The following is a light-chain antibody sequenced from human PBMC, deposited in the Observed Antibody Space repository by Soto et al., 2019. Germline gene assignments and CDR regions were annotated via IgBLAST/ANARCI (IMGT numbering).Light chain of an antibody. J-gene: IGKJ5*01. CDR2: GAS. Sequence: KQSPATLSVYQGERATLSCRASQSVSSNLAWYKQKPGQAPRLLIYGASSRATGIPDRFSGSGSGTDFTLTISRLEPEDFAVYYCQQYGSSPRVTFGQGTLLEIK. CDR1: QSVSSN. CDR3: QQYGSSPRVT. V-gene: IGKV3-20*01.